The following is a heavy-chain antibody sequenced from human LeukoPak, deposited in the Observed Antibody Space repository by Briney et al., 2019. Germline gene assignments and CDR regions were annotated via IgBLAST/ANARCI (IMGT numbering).Heavy chain of an antibody. CDR1: GFTFSSYW. V-gene: IGHV3-74*01. CDR3: ARAPSEIGGYYPEYFRH. CDR2: IKSDGST. D-gene: IGHD3-22*01. Sequence: GGSLRLSCAASGFTFSSYWMHWVRQAPGKGLVWVSRIKSDGSTNYADSVKGRFTISGDNAKNTLSLQMNSLRAEDTGVYHCARAPSEIGGYYPEYFRHWGQGTLVTVSS. J-gene: IGHJ1*01.